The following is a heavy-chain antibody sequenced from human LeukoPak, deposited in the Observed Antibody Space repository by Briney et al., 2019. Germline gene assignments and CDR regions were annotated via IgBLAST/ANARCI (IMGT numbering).Heavy chain of an antibody. D-gene: IGHD2-2*01. V-gene: IGHV6-1*01. CDR1: GDSVSSNSVT. Sequence: SQTLSLTCAISGDSVSSNSVTWNWIRQSPSRGLEWLGRTYYRSTWYNDYAVSVRGRITVNPVTSKNQFSLHLNSVTPEDTAVYYCARRLTQYDCFDPWGQGILVTVSS. CDR3: ARRLTQYDCFDP. CDR2: TYYRSTWYN. J-gene: IGHJ5*02.